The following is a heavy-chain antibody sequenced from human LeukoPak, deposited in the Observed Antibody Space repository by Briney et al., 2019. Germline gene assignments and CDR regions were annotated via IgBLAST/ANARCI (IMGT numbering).Heavy chain of an antibody. J-gene: IGHJ3*02. CDR1: GFTFSSYA. CDR2: ISGSGGST. V-gene: IGHV3-23*01. CDR3: AKDAPSITMIVVVWGAFDI. D-gene: IGHD3-22*01. Sequence: PGGSLRLSCAASGFTFSSYAMSWVRQAPGKGLEWVSAISGSGGSTYYADSVKGRFTISRDNSKNTLYLQMNSLRAEDTAVYYCAKDAPSITMIVVVWGAFDIWGQGTMVTVSS.